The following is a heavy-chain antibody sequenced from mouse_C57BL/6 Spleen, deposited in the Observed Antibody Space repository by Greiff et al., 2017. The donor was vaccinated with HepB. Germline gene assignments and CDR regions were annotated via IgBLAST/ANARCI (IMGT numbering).Heavy chain of an antibody. D-gene: IGHD1-1*01. CDR1: GFTFSSYA. CDR2: ISDGGSYT. CDR3: ARVITTDAMDY. J-gene: IGHJ4*01. V-gene: IGHV5-4*03. Sequence: EVMLVESGGGLVKPGGSLKLSCAASGFTFSSYAMSWVRQTPEKRLDWVATISDGGSYTYYPDNVKGRFTISRDNAKNNLYLQMSHLKSEDTAMYYCARVITTDAMDYWGQGTSVTVSS.